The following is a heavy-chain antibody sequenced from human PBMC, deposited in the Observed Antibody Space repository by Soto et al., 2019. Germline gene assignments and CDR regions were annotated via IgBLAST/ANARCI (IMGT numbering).Heavy chain of an antibody. D-gene: IGHD6-19*01. CDR2: ISYDGSNK. V-gene: IGHV3-30-3*01. J-gene: IGHJ6*02. CDR1: GFTFSSYA. Sequence: QVQLVESGGGVVQPGRSLRLSCAASGFTFSSYAMHWVRQAPGKGLEWVAVISYDGSNKYYADSVKGRFTISRDNSKNTLYLQMNSLRAEDTAVYYCARDRISSGWYYYYGMDVWGQGTTVTVSS. CDR3: ARDRISSGWYYYYGMDV.